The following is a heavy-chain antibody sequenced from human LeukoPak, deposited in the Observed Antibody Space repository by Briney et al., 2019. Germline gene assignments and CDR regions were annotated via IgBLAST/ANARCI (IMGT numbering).Heavy chain of an antibody. CDR3: AKTMVRGVIYPLDY. Sequence: PGGSLRLSCAASGFTFSSYWMSWVRQAPGKGLEWVANIKQDGSEKYYVDSVKGRFTISRDNAKNSLYLQMNSLRAEDTALYYCAKTMVRGVIYPLDYWGQGTLVTVSS. CDR1: GFTFSSYW. D-gene: IGHD3-10*01. V-gene: IGHV3-7*03. CDR2: IKQDGSEK. J-gene: IGHJ4*02.